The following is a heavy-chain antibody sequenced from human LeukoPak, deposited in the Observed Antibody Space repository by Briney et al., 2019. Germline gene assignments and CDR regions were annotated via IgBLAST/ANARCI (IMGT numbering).Heavy chain of an antibody. CDR1: GFSFSSYG. D-gene: IGHD2-2*01. J-gene: IGHJ4*02. CDR2: ISYDGSNK. Sequence: PGRSLRRSCAASGFSFSSYGMHWVRQAPGKGLEWVAVISYDGSNKYYADSVKGRFTISRDNSKNTLYLQMNSLRAEDTAVYYCAKGVTSGEDIVVVPAPGDYWGQGTLVTVSS. CDR3: AKGVTSGEDIVVVPAPGDY. V-gene: IGHV3-30*18.